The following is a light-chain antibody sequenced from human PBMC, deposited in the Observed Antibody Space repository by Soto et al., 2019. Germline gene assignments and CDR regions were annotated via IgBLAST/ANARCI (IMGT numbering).Light chain of an antibody. CDR1: QSVSSNY. J-gene: IGKJ1*01. CDR3: QQFRNWPWT. V-gene: IGKV3-20*01. CDR2: GAS. Sequence: ESVLTQSTGTLSLSPGERATLSCRASQSVSSNYLAWYQQKPGQAPRLLIYGASTRATGIPDRFSGSGSGTEFTLTISSLQSEDLAVYYCQQFRNWPWTFGQGTKVDIK.